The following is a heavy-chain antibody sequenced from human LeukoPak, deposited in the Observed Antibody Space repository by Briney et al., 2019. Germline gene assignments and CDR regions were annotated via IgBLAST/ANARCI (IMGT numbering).Heavy chain of an antibody. J-gene: IGHJ6*02. CDR1: GFTFSNYW. D-gene: IGHD3-16*01. V-gene: IGHV3-7*01. CDR2: IKEDGSEE. Sequence: GGSLRLSCAASGFTFSNYWMSWVRQAPGKGLEWVANIKEDGSEEYYVDSLKGRFTISRDNAKNSLYLQMNSLRAEDTAVYYCARDGLGGPRDDGMDVWGQGTTVTVSS. CDR3: ARDGLGGPRDDGMDV.